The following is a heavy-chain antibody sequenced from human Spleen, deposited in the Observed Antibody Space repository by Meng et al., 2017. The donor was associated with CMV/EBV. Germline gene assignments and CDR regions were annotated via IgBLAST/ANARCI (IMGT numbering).Heavy chain of an antibody. CDR1: GYTFTAYY. D-gene: IGHD2-21*01. CDR2: INPKIAGI. CDR3: ARDTDYSYFQH. V-gene: IGHV1-2*02. J-gene: IGHJ1*01. Sequence: CRASGYTFTAYYLQWVRQAPGQGLEWMGWINPKIAGITYAPKFQGKVTMPSDTSLSTAYMELTRLTSDDAAVYYCARDTDYSYFQHWGQGTLVTVSS.